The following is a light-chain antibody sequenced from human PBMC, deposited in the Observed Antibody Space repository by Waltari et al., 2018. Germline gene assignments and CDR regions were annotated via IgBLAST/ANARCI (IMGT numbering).Light chain of an antibody. V-gene: IGKV3-20*01. CDR2: GAS. Sequence: EIMLTQSPGPLSLSPGERATLSCRASQSINRSLAWYQHKPGQAPRLLIYGASRRATGSPYRSSGSGSVRGFSLTFSRLQAEGYSVYHWQHYVRLPGTFGQGPKVDI. CDR3: QHYVRLPGT. J-gene: IGKJ1*01. CDR1: QSINRS.